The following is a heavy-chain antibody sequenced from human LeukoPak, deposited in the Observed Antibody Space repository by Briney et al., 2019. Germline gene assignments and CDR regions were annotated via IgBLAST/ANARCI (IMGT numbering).Heavy chain of an antibody. CDR1: AFIFSGHW. J-gene: IGHJ4*02. CDR3: ARGSTYYDSSGQVPFDY. V-gene: IGHV3-7*01. D-gene: IGHD3-22*01. CDR2: IKEDGSEK. Sequence: PGGSLRLSCEASAFIFSGHWLNWVRQTPGKGLEWVANIKEDGSEKYYVDSVRGRFTISRDNAKNSLYLQMNSLRAEDTAVYYCARGSTYYDSSGQVPFDYWGQGTLVTVSS.